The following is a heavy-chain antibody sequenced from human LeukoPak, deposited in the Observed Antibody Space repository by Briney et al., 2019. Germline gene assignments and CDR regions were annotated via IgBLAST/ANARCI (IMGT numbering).Heavy chain of an antibody. Sequence: PSETLSLTCTVSGGSISSSSYYWGWIRQPPGKGLEWIGCIYYRGSTDYNPSLKSRVTMYVDTSKNQFSLKLNSVTAADTAVYYCATKRSGWYNYYYMDVWGKGTTVTVSS. D-gene: IGHD6-19*01. V-gene: IGHV4-39*01. J-gene: IGHJ6*03. CDR3: ATKRSGWYNYYYMDV. CDR2: IYYRGST. CDR1: GGSISSSSYY.